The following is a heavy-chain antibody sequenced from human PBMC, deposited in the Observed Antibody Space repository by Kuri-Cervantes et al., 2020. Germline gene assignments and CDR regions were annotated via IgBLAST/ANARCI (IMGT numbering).Heavy chain of an antibody. CDR2: ISYDGSNK. D-gene: IGHD4-17*01. J-gene: IGHJ4*02. CDR3: AKEEWGYGDYGEDGVDY. V-gene: IGHV3-30*18. CDR1: GFTFSSYG. Sequence: GESLKISCAASGFTFSSYGMHWVRQAPGEGLEWVAVISYDGSNKYYADSVKGRFTISRDNSKNTLYLQMNSLRAEDTAVYYCAKEEWGYGDYGEDGVDYWGQGTLVTVSS.